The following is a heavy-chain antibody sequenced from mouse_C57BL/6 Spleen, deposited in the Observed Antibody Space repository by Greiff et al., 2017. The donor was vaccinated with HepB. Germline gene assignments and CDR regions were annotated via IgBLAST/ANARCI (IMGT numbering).Heavy chain of an antibody. V-gene: IGHV5-17*01. D-gene: IGHD4-1*01. Sequence: DVQLVESGGGLVKPGGSLKLSCAASGFTFSDYGMHWVRQAPEKGLEWVAYISSGSSTIYYADTVKGRFTISRDNAKNTLFLQMTSLRSEDTAMYYCARGGLGPYWYFDVWGTGTTVTVSS. J-gene: IGHJ1*03. CDR1: GFTFSDYG. CDR2: ISSGSSTI. CDR3: ARGGLGPYWYFDV.